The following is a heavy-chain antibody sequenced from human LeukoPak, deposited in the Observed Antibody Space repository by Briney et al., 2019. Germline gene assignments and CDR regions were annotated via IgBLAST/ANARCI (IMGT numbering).Heavy chain of an antibody. CDR1: GGTFSSYA. Sequence: AVKVSCKASGGTFSSYAISWVRQAPGQGLEWMGGIIPIFGTANYAQKFQGRVTITADESTSTAYMELSSLRSEDTAVYYCARGQTPDCSSTSCYSCRWLNYYYYYMDVWGKGTTVTVSS. CDR2: IIPIFGTA. J-gene: IGHJ6*03. V-gene: IGHV1-69*01. D-gene: IGHD2-2*01. CDR3: ARGQTPDCSSTSCYSCRWLNYYYYYMDV.